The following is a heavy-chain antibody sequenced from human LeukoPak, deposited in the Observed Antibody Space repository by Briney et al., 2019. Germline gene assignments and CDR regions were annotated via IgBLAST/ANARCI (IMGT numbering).Heavy chain of an antibody. Sequence: GGSLRLSCSASGFTFSSYPMHWVRQAPGKGLEYVSAINNNGDSTYYADSVKGRFTISRDNSKNTLYLQMSSLRAEDTAVYSCVKPNLAVAGTRYFDFWGQGTLVTVSS. CDR1: GFTFSSYP. J-gene: IGHJ4*02. D-gene: IGHD6-19*01. CDR2: INNNGDST. V-gene: IGHV3-64D*06. CDR3: VKPNLAVAGTRYFDF.